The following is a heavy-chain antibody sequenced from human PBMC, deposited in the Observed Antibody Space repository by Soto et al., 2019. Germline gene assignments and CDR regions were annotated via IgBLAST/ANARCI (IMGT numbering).Heavy chain of an antibody. V-gene: IGHV5-51*01. J-gene: IGHJ4*02. CDR3: ARPPLPGYSIHFNS. CDR1: GGTFSSYA. CDR2: VYPRDSDT. D-gene: IGHD2-15*01. Sequence: NVSFKASGGTFSSYALSWVRQMPGKGLEWMGIVYPRDSDTRYSPSFQGQVTISADRSTGTAFLQWRSLKASDTALYYCARPPLPGYSIHFNSWGQGTLVTDSS.